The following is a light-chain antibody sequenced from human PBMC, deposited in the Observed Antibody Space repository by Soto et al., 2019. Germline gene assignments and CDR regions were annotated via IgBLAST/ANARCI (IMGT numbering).Light chain of an antibody. CDR2: GAS. CDR3: QQYNNWPPLT. V-gene: IGKV3-15*01. Sequence: EIVMTQSPATLSVSPGERATLSCRASQSVRSNLAWYQQKPGQAPRLLIYGASTRATGIPARFSGSGSGTELTLTISSLQSEDFAVYYCQQYNNWPPLTFGGGTKVESK. CDR1: QSVRSN. J-gene: IGKJ4*01.